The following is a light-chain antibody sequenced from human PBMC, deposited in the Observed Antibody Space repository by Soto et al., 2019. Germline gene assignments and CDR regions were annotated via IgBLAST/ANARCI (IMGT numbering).Light chain of an antibody. V-gene: IGKV3-20*01. J-gene: IGKJ1*01. CDR3: QRYGSSPPWT. CDR1: QSLTYNY. CDR2: GIS. Sequence: EVVLTQSPGTLSLSPGERAALSCRASQSLTYNYLAWFQQKPGQAPRLLIYGISNRATGIPDRFSGSGSGTDCPLTISRLEPEDFAGYYCQRYGSSPPWTFGKGTKVEIK.